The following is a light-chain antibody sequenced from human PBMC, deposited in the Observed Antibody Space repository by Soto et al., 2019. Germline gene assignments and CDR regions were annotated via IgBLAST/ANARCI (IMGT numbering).Light chain of an antibody. CDR1: SSDVGGYNY. J-gene: IGLJ1*01. CDR2: DVS. V-gene: IGLV2-14*03. Sequence: QSVLTQPASVSGSPGQSITISCTGTSSDVGGYNYVSWYRHHPGKAPKLIMYDVSNRPSGVSIRFSGSKSDNTASLTISGLQPEDEADYHCSSYTTSNTRQIVFGTGTKLTVL. CDR3: SSYTTSNTRQIV.